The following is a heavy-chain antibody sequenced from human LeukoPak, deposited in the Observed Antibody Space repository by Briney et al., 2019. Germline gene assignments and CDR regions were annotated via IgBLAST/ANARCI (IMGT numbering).Heavy chain of an antibody. CDR1: GGSISGNY. Sequence: SETLSLTCTVYGGSISGNYWGWIRQPPGKGLEWIGDIYYSGSTNYNPSLKSRVTISVDTSKNQFSLKLTSVTAADTAVYYCGSGYGRSSSSCASWGQGTLVTVSS. CDR2: IYYSGST. D-gene: IGHD6-13*01. V-gene: IGHV4-34*01. J-gene: IGHJ5*02. CDR3: GSGYGRSSSSCAS.